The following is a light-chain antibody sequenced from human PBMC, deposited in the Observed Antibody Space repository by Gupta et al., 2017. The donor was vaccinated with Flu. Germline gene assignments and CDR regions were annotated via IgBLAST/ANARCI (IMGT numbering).Light chain of an antibody. V-gene: IGLV2-14*01. CDR2: EVS. Sequence: SALTQPASVSGSPGPSITSSCTGTSSDVGGYNYVSWSQQHPAKAPKLMIYEVSKRPSGVASRFSGSKAGNTASLTISERQAEDEADYYCSSDTSSSTYVFGTGTKVTVL. CDR3: SSDTSSSTYV. CDR1: SSDVGGYNY. J-gene: IGLJ1*01.